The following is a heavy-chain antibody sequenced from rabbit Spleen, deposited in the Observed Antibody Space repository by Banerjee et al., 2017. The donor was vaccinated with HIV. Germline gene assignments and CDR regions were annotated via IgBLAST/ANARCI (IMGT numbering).Heavy chain of an antibody. V-gene: IGHV1S45*01. CDR1: GVSFSGNSY. Sequence: QEQLEESGGDLVKPGASLTLTCIASGVSFSGNSYMCWVRQAPGKGLEWIACIELGGSGFTYFASWAKGRFTISKTSSTTVTLQMTSLTAADTATYFCARDSAFFYGGYGYGADLWGQGTLVTVS. J-gene: IGHJ4*01. CDR3: ARDSAFFYGGYGYGADL. D-gene: IGHD6-1*01. CDR2: IELGGSGFT.